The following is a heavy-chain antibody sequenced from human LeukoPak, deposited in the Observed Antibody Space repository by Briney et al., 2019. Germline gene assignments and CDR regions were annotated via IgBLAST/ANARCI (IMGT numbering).Heavy chain of an antibody. CDR2: ISAYNGNT. V-gene: IGHV1-18*01. J-gene: IGHJ2*01. CDR1: DYTFTSYG. CDR3: AEATPLWYFYL. D-gene: IGHD2-15*01. Sequence: ASVKVSCKASDYTFTSYGISWVRQAPGQGLEWMGWISAYNGNTNYAQKLQGRVTMTTDTSTSTAYMELRSLRSDDTAVYYCAEATPLWYFYLWVRGTLVTVSS.